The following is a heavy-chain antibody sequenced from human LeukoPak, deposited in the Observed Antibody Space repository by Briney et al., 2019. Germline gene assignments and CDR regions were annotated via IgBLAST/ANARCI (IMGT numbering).Heavy chain of an antibody. J-gene: IGHJ3*02. CDR1: GGSFSGYY. V-gene: IGHV4-34*01. Sequence: SETLSLTCAVYGGSFSGYYWSWIRQPPGKGLEWIGEINHSGSTNYNPSLKSRVTISVDTSKNQFSLKLSSVTPADTAVYYCAIRRGITGTGNIWGQGTMVTVSS. D-gene: IGHD1-20*01. CDR3: AIRRGITGTGNI. CDR2: INHSGST.